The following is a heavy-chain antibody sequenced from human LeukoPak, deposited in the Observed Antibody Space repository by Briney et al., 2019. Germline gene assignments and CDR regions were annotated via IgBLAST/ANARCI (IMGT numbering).Heavy chain of an antibody. V-gene: IGHV3-43*02. D-gene: IGHD2-21*01. Sequence: GGSLRLSCAASGFTFDDYAMHWVRQAPGKGLEWVSLISGDGGSTYYADSVKGRFTISRDNSKNSLYLQMNSLRTEDTALYCCAKEHIFQHWGQGTLVTVSS. CDR3: AKEHIFQH. CDR2: ISGDGGST. J-gene: IGHJ1*01. CDR1: GFTFDDYA.